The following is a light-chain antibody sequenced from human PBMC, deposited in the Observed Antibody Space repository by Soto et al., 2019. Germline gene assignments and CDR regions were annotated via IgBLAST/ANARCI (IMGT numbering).Light chain of an antibody. V-gene: IGLV2-14*01. CDR1: SSDVGGYNY. J-gene: IGLJ1*01. CDR3: NSYGSTSTRYV. CDR2: EVS. Sequence: QSALTQPASVSGSPGQSITISCTGTSSDVGGYNYVSWYQQHPGKAPKLMIYEVSNRPSGVSNRFSGSKSRNTASLTISGLQAEDEADYFCNSYGSTSTRYVFGTGTKLTVL.